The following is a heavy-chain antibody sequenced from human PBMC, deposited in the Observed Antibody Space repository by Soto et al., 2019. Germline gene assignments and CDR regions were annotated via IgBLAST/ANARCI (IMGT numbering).Heavy chain of an antibody. CDR3: ARNEVGRRVFDY. CDR1: GYTFTSYA. CDR2: INAGNGNT. J-gene: IGHJ4*02. D-gene: IGHD1-1*01. V-gene: IGHV1-3*05. Sequence: QVQLVQSGAEEKKPGASVKVSCKASGYTFTSYAMHWVRQAPGQRLEWMGWINAGNGNTKYSQKLQGRVTITRDTAESTAYKELSSLRSEDTAVYYCARNEVGRRVFDYWGQGTLVTVSS.